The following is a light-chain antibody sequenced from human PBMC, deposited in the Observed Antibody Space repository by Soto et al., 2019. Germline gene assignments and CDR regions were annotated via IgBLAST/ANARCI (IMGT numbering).Light chain of an antibody. CDR3: QQYKNWPLT. V-gene: IGKV3-15*01. CDR2: GAS. CDR1: QSVSSN. Sequence: EIVMTQSPATLSVSPGGRATLSCRASQSVSSNLAWYQQKPGQAPRLLIYGASTRATGVPARFSGSGSGTEFTLTISSLQAEDFAVYYCQQYKNWPLTFGGGTRVEIK. J-gene: IGKJ4*01.